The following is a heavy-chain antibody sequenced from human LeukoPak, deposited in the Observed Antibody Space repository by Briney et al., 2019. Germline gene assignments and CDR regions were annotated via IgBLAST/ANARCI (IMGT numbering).Heavy chain of an antibody. D-gene: IGHD3-16*02. CDR3: ARGPLVRLPSSFDP. Sequence: GASVKVSCKASGYTFTSYDINWVRQATGQGLEWMGWMNPNSGNTGSAQRFQRRITMTRDTSISTAYMELSSLRSEDTAVYYCARGPLVRLPSSFDPWGQGTLVTVSS. V-gene: IGHV1-8*01. CDR2: MNPNSGNT. J-gene: IGHJ5*02. CDR1: GYTFTSYD.